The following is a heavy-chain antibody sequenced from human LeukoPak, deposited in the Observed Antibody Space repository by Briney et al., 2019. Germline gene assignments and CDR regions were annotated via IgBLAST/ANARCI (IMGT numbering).Heavy chain of an antibody. J-gene: IGHJ4*02. CDR3: ASRPYGASFDY. V-gene: IGHV4-59*01. D-gene: IGHD4-17*01. Sequence: PSETLSLTCTVSGGSISSYYWSWIRQPPGKGLEWIGYIYYSGSTNYNPSLKSRVAISVDTSKNQFSLTLSYVTAADTAVYYCASRPYGASFDYWGPGNLVTVSS. CDR2: IYYSGST. CDR1: GGSISSYY.